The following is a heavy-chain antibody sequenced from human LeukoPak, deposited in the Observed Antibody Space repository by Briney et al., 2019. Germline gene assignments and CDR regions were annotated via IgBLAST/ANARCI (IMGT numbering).Heavy chain of an antibody. V-gene: IGHV3-7*03. D-gene: IGHD6-19*01. J-gene: IGHJ4*02. CDR2: INHDGSEK. CDR1: GFAFTSHW. Sequence: GGSLRLSCAASGFAFTSHWMTWVRQAPGKGLEWVANINHDGSEKYYVDSVKGRFTISRDNANNSMYLQMNSLRAEDMAVYYCARGSGWYEYFDHWSQGTLVTVSP. CDR3: ARGSGWYEYFDH.